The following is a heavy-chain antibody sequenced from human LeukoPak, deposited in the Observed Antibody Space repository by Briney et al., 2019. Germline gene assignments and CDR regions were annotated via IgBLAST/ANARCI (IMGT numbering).Heavy chain of an antibody. CDR2: LRGNDET. Sequence: GGSLRLSCVASGISFRNYAMSWVRQAPARGPEWVSSLRGNDETFYADSVKGRFTLSRDDSRNTVYLQLNNLRVEDTAIYYCARASWVSDPDAVRWGQGTQVTVPS. V-gene: IGHV3-23*01. CDR1: GISFRNYA. D-gene: IGHD3-10*01. J-gene: IGHJ4*02. CDR3: ARASWVSDPDAVR.